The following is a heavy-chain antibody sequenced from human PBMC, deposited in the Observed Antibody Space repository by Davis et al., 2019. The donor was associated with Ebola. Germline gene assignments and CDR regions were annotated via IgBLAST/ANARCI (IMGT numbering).Heavy chain of an antibody. V-gene: IGHV4-30-4*01. J-gene: IGHJ4*02. CDR3: AREGSGPDY. CDR1: GASISSGDFH. CDR2: IYYSGIT. Sequence: LRLPCTVSGASISSGDFHWSWIRQSPGKGLEWIGFIYYSGITYYNPSLKSRVSISVDTSKNHFSLKLSSVTAADTAVYYCAREGSGPDYWGQGTLVTVSS. D-gene: IGHD2-15*01.